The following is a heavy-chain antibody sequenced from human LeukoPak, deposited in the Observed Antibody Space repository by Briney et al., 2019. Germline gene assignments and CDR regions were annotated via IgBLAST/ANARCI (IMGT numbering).Heavy chain of an antibody. J-gene: IGHJ3*02. CDR2: ISSSSTI. CDR3: ARDGRYSYGHDAFDI. V-gene: IGHV3-48*02. Sequence: GGSLRLSCAASGFTFSSYSMNWVRQAPGKGLEWVSYISSSSTIYYADSVKGRFTISRDNAKNSLYLQMNSLRDEDTAVYYCARDGRYSYGHDAFDIWGQGTMVTVSS. CDR1: GFTFSSYS. D-gene: IGHD5-18*01.